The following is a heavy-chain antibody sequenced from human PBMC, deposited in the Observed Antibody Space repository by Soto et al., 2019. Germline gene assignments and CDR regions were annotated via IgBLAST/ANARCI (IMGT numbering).Heavy chain of an antibody. J-gene: IGHJ6*02. CDR2: IGTAGDT. CDR1: GFTFSSYD. CDR3: ARELWLGYYYGMDV. Sequence: GGSLRLSCAASGFTFSSYDMHWVRQATGKGLEWVSAIGTAGDTYYPGSVKGRFTISRENAKNSLYLQMNSLRAGDTAVYYCARELWLGYYYGMDVWGQGTTVTVSS. D-gene: IGHD3-10*01. V-gene: IGHV3-13*04.